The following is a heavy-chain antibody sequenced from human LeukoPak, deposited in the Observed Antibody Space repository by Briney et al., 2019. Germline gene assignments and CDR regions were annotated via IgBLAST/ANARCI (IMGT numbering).Heavy chain of an antibody. D-gene: IGHD3-22*01. CDR2: IYYSGST. CDR1: AGAISSSSYY. J-gene: IGHJ3*02. CDR3: ARGPYSYDSSGAFDI. Sequence: SETLSLTCTVSAGAISSSSYYWGWIRQPPGKGLEWIGSIYYSGSTHYNPSLQSRVTISVDTSKNQFSLKLSSVTAADTAVYFCARGPYSYDSSGAFDIWGQGTMVTVSS. V-gene: IGHV4-39*07.